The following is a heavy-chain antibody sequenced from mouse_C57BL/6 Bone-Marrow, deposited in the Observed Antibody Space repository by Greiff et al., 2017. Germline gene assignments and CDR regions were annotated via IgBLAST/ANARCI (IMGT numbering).Heavy chain of an antibody. CDR3: ARCWSDGSSYGYFDV. D-gene: IGHD1-1*01. V-gene: IGHV1-69*01. CDR2: IDPSDSYT. Sequence: QVQLQQPGAELVMPGASVKLSCKASGYTFTSYWMHWVKQRPGQGLEWIGEIDPSDSYTNYNQKFKGKSTLTVDKSSSTAYMQLSSLTSEDSAVXYCARCWSDGSSYGYFDVWGTGTTVTVSS. J-gene: IGHJ1*03. CDR1: GYTFTSYW.